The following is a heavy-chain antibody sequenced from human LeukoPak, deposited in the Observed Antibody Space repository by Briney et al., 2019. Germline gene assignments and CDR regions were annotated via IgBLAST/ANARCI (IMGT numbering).Heavy chain of an antibody. V-gene: IGHV3-7*01. CDR3: ARDSYYDSSGYPDY. CDR2: IKQDGSDK. D-gene: IGHD3-22*01. Sequence: GGSLRLSCAASGFTFSSYWMSWVRQAPGKGLEWVANIKQDGSDKYYVDSVKGRFTISRDNAKNSLYLQMNSLRAEDTAVYYCARDSYYDSSGYPDYWGQGTLVTVSS. CDR1: GFTFSSYW. J-gene: IGHJ4*02.